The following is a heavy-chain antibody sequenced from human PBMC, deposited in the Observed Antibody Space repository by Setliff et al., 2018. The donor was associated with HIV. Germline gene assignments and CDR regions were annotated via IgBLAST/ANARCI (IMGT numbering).Heavy chain of an antibody. D-gene: IGHD3-10*01. CDR3: ARDFKSGYVDY. V-gene: IGHV3-74*03. CDR2: INSDGTST. CDR1: GFTFSPYW. Sequence: GGSLRLSCAASGFTFSPYWMHWVRQAPGKGLVWVSRINSDGTSTTYADSVKGRFTISRDNAKNTLYLQMNSLRGDDTAVYYCARDFKSGYVDYLGQGIPVTVSS. J-gene: IGHJ4*02.